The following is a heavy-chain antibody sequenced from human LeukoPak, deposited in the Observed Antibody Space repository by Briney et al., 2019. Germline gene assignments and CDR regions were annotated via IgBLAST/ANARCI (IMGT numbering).Heavy chain of an antibody. J-gene: IGHJ4*02. D-gene: IGHD3-3*01. CDR3: ARVATIFGGGFDY. V-gene: IGHV1-8*03. CDR1: GGTFSSYD. Sequence: ASVKVSCKASGGTFSSYDINWVRQATGQGLEWMGWMNPNSGNTGYAQKFQGRVTITRNTSISTAYMELSSLRSEDTAVYYCARVATIFGGGFDYWGQGTLVTVSS. CDR2: MNPNSGNT.